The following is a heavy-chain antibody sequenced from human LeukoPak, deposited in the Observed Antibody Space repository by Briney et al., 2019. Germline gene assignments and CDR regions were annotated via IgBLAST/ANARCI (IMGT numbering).Heavy chain of an antibody. CDR3: ARDGGWRLDY. CDR2: TSYSSKWYY. CDR1: GDSLSSNSAA. V-gene: IGHV6-1*01. Sequence: SQALSLTCDISGDSLSSNSAAWAWVRQSPSRCLEWLGRTSYSSKWYYDYAESVKSRITINADTSTTQFSLQLNSVTPDDTAVYYCARDGGWRLDYWGQGTLVTVSS. D-gene: IGHD3-16*01. J-gene: IGHJ4*02.